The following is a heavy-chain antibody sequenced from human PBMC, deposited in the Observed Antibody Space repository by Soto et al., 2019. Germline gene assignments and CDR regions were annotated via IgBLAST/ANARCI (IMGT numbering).Heavy chain of an antibody. CDR1: GGSFSDYY. CDR2: INQSGSA. J-gene: IGHJ3*02. Sequence: SETLSLTCAVYGGSFSDYYWSWIRQPPGKGLEWIGEINQSGSANYNPSLKSRVTISVVTSKKQVSLNLSSVTAADTAVYYCARLLVAAAGKRILGFDIWGQGTMVTVS. D-gene: IGHD6-13*01. CDR3: ARLLVAAAGKRILGFDI. V-gene: IGHV4-34*01.